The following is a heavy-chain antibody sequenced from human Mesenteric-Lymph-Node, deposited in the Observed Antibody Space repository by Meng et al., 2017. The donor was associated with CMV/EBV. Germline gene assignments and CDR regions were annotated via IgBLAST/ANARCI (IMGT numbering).Heavy chain of an antibody. V-gene: IGHV1-8*03. Sequence: ASVKVSCKASGYTFTSYDINWVRQATGQGLEWMGWMNPNSGNTGYAQKFQGRVTITRNTSISTAYMELSSLRSEDTAVYYCARDQKQLVHHIYYYGMDVWGQGTTVTVSS. D-gene: IGHD6-6*01. CDR1: GYTFTSYD. J-gene: IGHJ6*02. CDR2: MNPNSGNT. CDR3: ARDQKQLVHHIYYYGMDV.